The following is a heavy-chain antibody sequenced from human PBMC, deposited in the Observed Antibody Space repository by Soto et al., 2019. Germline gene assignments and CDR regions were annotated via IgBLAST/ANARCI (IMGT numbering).Heavy chain of an antibody. Sequence: GGSLSLSCGASGFTFSTYWMNWVRQAPGKGREWVANIKQDGGEKYYVDSVKGRFTISRDNAKSSLYLQMNSLRAGDTAVYYCARDRGYCSGGTCYTVLDYWGQGTLVTVSS. CDR3: ARDRGYCSGGTCYTVLDY. J-gene: IGHJ4*02. V-gene: IGHV3-7*01. CDR2: IKQDGGEK. CDR1: GFTFSTYW. D-gene: IGHD2-15*01.